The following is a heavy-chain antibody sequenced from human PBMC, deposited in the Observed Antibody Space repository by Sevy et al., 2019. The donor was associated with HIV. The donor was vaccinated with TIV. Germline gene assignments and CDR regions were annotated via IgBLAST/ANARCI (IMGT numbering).Heavy chain of an antibody. CDR3: AREAYNWNYVGSFYFYMDV. Sequence: GESLKISCAASGFTFSNYWMSWVRQAPGKGLEWVANIKQDGSERHFVDSVKGRITISRDNAKNSLYLQMKSLRAEETAVYYCAREAYNWNYVGSFYFYMDVWGKGTTVTVSS. J-gene: IGHJ6*03. CDR1: GFTFSNYW. CDR2: IKQDGSER. D-gene: IGHD1-7*01. V-gene: IGHV3-7*01.